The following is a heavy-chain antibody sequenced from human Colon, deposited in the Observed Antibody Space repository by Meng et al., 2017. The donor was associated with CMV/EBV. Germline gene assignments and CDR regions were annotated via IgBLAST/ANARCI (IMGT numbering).Heavy chain of an antibody. Sequence: GPLVDSGAGLVTLWGYLRLSCAASGFPFGSKWMPWVRQGPGKGLVWVSRINTDGSTTYYADSVKGRFTISRDNARNTLYLQMNSLRAEDTAVYYCASRDYWGQGTLVTVSS. V-gene: IGHV3-74*01. CDR2: INTDGSTT. CDR3: ASRDY. CDR1: GFPFGSKW. J-gene: IGHJ4*02.